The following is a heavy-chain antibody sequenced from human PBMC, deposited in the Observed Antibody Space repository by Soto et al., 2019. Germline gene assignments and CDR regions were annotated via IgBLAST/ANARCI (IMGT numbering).Heavy chain of an antibody. Sequence: PSETLSLTCTVSGGSISSSSYYWGWIRQPPGKGLEWIGSIYYSGNTYYNPSLKSRVTISVDTSKNQFSLKLSSVTAADTAVYYCARHANSPETTARLNWFDPWGQGTLVTVSS. V-gene: IGHV4-39*01. CDR3: ARHANSPETTARLNWFDP. D-gene: IGHD4-4*01. J-gene: IGHJ5*02. CDR1: GGSISSSSYY. CDR2: IYYSGNT.